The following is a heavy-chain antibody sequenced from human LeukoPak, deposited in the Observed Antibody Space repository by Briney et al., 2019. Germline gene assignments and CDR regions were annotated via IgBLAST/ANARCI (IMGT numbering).Heavy chain of an antibody. CDR3: ARQSIVVVVAASGSWFDP. J-gene: IGHJ5*02. Sequence: ASVKVSCKVSGYTLTELSMHWVRQAPGKGLEWMGGFDPEDGETIYAQKFQGRVTMTEDTSTDTAYMELSSLRSEDTAVYYCARQSIVVVVAASGSWFDPWGQGTLVTVSS. V-gene: IGHV1-24*01. CDR2: FDPEDGET. D-gene: IGHD2-15*01. CDR1: GYTLTELS.